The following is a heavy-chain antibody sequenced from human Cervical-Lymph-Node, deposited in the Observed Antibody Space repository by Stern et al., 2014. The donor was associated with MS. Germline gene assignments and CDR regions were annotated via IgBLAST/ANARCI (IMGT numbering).Heavy chain of an antibody. CDR3: ARPWGFGELRDAFDI. CDR1: GYSFTSYW. V-gene: IGHV5-51*01. CDR2: IYPGASKP. J-gene: IGHJ3*02. D-gene: IGHD3-10*01. Sequence: EVQLVESGAEVKKPGESLKISCKGSGYSFTSYWIGWVRQLPGKGLEWMGIIYPGASKPRYSRSFQDQVTIHADKPISPAYLQWSSLKASDTAMYYCARPWGFGELRDAFDIWGQGTMVTVSS.